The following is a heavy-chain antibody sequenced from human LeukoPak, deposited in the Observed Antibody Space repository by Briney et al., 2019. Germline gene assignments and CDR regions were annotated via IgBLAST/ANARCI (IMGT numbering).Heavy chain of an antibody. CDR2: IYYSGSP. Sequence: PSETLSLTCTVSGGSISSSNYYWGWIRQPPGKGLEWIGSIYYSGSPYYNPSLKSRVTISVDTSKNQFSLKLSSVTAADTAVYYCARHSDIRYFDWLSPGPWGQGTLVTVSS. CDR1: GGSISSSNYY. J-gene: IGHJ5*02. CDR3: ARHSDIRYFDWLSPGP. D-gene: IGHD3-9*01. V-gene: IGHV4-39*01.